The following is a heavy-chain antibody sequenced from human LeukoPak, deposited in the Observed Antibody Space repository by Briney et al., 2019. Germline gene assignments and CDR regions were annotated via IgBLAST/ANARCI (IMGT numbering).Heavy chain of an antibody. V-gene: IGHV3-15*07. D-gene: IGHD3-16*01. CDR3: AWGSGHYYEK. J-gene: IGHJ4*02. CDR1: GLTVSNVF. CDR2: IKSKIDGGTT. Sequence: GGSLRLSCAVSGLTVSNVFLNWVRQAAGKGLEWVGRIKSKIDGGTTDYAAPVKGRFTISRDDSKNTVDLQMSGLKIEDTALYYGAWGSGHYYEKWGQGTLVTVSS.